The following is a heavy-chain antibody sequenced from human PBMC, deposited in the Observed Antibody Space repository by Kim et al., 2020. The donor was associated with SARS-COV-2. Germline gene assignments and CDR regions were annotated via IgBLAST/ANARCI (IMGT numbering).Heavy chain of an antibody. D-gene: IGHD5-18*01. CDR3: ARDRDTDWYFDL. J-gene: IGHJ2*01. V-gene: IGHV6-1*01. Sequence: NDYAVSGTSRITINPDRSKNQFSLQLNSVTPEDTAVYYCARDRDTDWYFDLWGRGTLVTVSS. CDR2: N.